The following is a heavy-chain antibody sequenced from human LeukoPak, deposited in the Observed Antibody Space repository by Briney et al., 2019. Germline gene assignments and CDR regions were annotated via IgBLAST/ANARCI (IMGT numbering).Heavy chain of an antibody. V-gene: IGHV4-59*01. CDR2: IYYSGST. D-gene: IGHD6-19*01. J-gene: IGHJ4*02. Sequence: SETLPLTCTVSGGSISSYYWSWIRQPPGKGLEWIGYIYYSGSTNYNPSLKSRVTISVDTSKNQFSLKLSSVTAADTAVYYCARGDRFGEFGYSSGWFDYWGQGTLVTVSS. CDR1: GGSISSYY. CDR3: ARGDRFGEFGYSSGWFDY.